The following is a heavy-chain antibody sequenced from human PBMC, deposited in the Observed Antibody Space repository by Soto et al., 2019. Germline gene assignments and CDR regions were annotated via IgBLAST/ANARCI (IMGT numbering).Heavy chain of an antibody. V-gene: IGHV3-33*03. CDR2: IWYDGSNK. Sequence: QAQLVESGGGVVQPGTSLRLSCAASGFTISTHGMHWVRQAPGKGLEWLANIWYDGSNKFYAESVKGRFSISKDNSKHTLYLPTSSLRAEDTAVYYCAAATTWNFHFPYWGQGTQVTVSS. CDR1: GFTISTHG. D-gene: IGHD1-7*01. CDR3: AAATTWNFHFPY. J-gene: IGHJ4*02.